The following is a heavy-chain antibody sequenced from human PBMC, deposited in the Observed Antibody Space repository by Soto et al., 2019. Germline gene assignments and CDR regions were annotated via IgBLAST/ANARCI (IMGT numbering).Heavy chain of an antibody. CDR2: INHSGST. CDR3: ARGSDYGGPQGLNYFDY. J-gene: IGHJ4*02. Sequence: SETLSLTCAVYGGSFSGYYWSWIRQPPGKGLEWIGEINHSGSTNYNPSLKSRVTISVDTSKNQFSLKLSSVTAADTAVYYCARGSDYGGPQGLNYFDYWGQGTLVTVSS. V-gene: IGHV4-34*01. CDR1: GGSFSGYY. D-gene: IGHD4-17*01.